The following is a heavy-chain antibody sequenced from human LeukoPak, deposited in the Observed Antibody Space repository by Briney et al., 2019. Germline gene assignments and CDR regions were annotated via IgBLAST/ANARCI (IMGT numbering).Heavy chain of an antibody. D-gene: IGHD3-10*01. CDR2: ISSSGSTI. Sequence: GGSLRLSCAASGFTFSDYYMSWIRQAPGKGLEWVSYISSSGSTIYYADSVKGRFTISRDNAKNSLYLQMNSLRAEDTAVYYCARDSRYYGSGSYGSEYWGQGTLVTVSS. V-gene: IGHV3-11*04. J-gene: IGHJ4*02. CDR3: ARDSRYYGSGSYGSEY. CDR1: GFTFSDYY.